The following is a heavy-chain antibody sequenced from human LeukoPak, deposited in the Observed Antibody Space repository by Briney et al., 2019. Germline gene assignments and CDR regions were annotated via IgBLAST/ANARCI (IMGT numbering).Heavy chain of an antibody. CDR3: AKSGGYYDTSGYPFDY. J-gene: IGHJ4*02. CDR2: ISGSGGST. V-gene: IGHV3-23*01. Sequence: GGSLRLSCAASGFTFSTYAMSWVRQAPGRGLEWVSGISGSGGSTYYADSVKGRFTISRDNSKNTLYLQMNSLRVEDTAVYYCAKSGGYYDTSGYPFDYWGQGTLDTVSS. CDR1: GFTFSTYA. D-gene: IGHD3-22*01.